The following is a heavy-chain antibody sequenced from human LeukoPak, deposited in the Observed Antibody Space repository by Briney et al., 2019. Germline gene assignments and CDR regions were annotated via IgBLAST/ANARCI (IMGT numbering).Heavy chain of an antibody. CDR2: ISYDGSNK. J-gene: IGHJ4*02. V-gene: IGHV3-30-3*01. D-gene: IGHD1-7*01. Sequence: PGGSLRLSCAASGFTFSSYAMHWVRQAPGKGLEWVAVISYDGSNKYYADSVKGRFTISRDNSKNTLYLQMNSLRAEDTAVYYCARSPPTITGTLLNYMDYWGQGTLVTVSS. CDR1: GFTFSSYA. CDR3: ARSPPTITGTLLNYMDY.